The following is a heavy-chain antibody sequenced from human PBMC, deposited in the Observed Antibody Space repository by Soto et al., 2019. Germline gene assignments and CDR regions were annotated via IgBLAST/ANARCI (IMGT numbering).Heavy chain of an antibody. CDR2: IIPIFGTA. CDR1: GGTFSSYA. Sequence: SVKVSCKASGGTFSSYAISWVRQAPGQGLEWMGGIIPIFGTANYAQKFQGRVTITADESTSTAYLELSSLRSEDTAVYYCATYLIAAAGRPFDYWGQGTLVTVSS. J-gene: IGHJ4*02. V-gene: IGHV1-69*13. CDR3: ATYLIAAAGRPFDY. D-gene: IGHD6-13*01.